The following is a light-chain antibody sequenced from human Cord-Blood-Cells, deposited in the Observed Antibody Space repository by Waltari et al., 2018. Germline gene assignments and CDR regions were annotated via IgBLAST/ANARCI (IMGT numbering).Light chain of an antibody. CDR2: RNN. J-gene: IGLJ3*02. CDR1: SSNIVSNY. Sequence: QSVLTQPPSASGTPGQRVTISCSGSSSNIVSNYVYWYQQRPGTAPKLLIYRNNQRPSGGPDRFSGSKSGTSAALAISGLRSEDEADYYCAACDDSLSGWVFGGGTKLTVL. CDR3: AACDDSLSGWV. V-gene: IGLV1-47*01.